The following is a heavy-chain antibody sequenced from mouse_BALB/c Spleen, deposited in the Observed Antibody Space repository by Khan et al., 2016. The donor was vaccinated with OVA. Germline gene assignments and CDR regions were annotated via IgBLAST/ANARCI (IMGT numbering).Heavy chain of an antibody. CDR3: ARGASYWYFDV. Sequence: QIQLVQSGPELKKPGETVKISCKALAYTFTNYGMNWVKQAPGKGLKWMGWINTYTGEPTYTDDFKGRFAFSLETSASTAYLQINNLKNEDMATXFCARGASYWYFDVWGAGTTVTVSS. V-gene: IGHV9-1*02. CDR1: AYTFTNYG. CDR2: INTYTGEP. J-gene: IGHJ1*01.